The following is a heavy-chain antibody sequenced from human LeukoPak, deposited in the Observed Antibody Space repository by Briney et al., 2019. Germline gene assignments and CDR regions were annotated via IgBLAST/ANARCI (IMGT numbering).Heavy chain of an antibody. CDR3: ARIAGGRLGELSLDGYFDY. Sequence: ASVKVSCKASGYTFTGYYMHWVRQAPGQGLEWMGWINPNSGGTNYAQKFLGRVTMTRDTSISTAYMELSRLRSDDTAVYYCARIAGGRLGELSLDGYFDYWGQGTLVTVSS. CDR1: GYTFTGYY. CDR2: INPNSGGT. D-gene: IGHD3-16*02. J-gene: IGHJ4*02. V-gene: IGHV1-2*02.